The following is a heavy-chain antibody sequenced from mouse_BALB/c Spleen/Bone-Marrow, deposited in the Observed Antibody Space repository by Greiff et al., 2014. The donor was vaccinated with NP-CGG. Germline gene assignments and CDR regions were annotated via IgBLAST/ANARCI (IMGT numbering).Heavy chain of an antibody. V-gene: IGHV14-3*02. CDR3: ASYYYGSSGFAY. CDR2: IDPANGNT. D-gene: IGHD1-1*01. J-gene: IGHJ3*01. Sequence: EVQLQQSGAELVKPGASVKLSCTASGFNIKDTYMHGVKQRPGQGLEWIGRIDPANGNTKYDPKFQGKATITADTSSNTAYLQLSSLTSEDTAVYYCASYYYGSSGFAYWGQGTLVTVSA. CDR1: GFNIKDTY.